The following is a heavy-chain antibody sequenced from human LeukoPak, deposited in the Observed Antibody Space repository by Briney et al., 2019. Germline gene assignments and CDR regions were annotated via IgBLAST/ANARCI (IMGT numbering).Heavy chain of an antibody. D-gene: IGHD6-19*01. Sequence: GGSLRLSCAASGFTFSSYAMHWVRQAPGKGLEYVSAISGNGGSTYYANSVKGRFTISRDNSKNTLYLQMGSLRAEDMAVYYCASFSIAVAGTRGAFDIWGQGTMVTV. CDR1: GFTFSSYA. V-gene: IGHV3-64*01. CDR3: ASFSIAVAGTRGAFDI. CDR2: ISGNGGST. J-gene: IGHJ3*02.